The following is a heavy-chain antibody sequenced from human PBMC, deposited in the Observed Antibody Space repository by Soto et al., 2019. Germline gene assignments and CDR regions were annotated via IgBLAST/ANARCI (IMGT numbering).Heavy chain of an antibody. CDR2: MNPNSGNA. CDR1: GYTFTSDD. D-gene: IGHD1-26*01. V-gene: IGHV1-8*01. CDR3: ARGSGGIDY. Sequence: QVQLVQSGAEVKKPGASVKVSCRASGYTFTSDDINWERQATGHGLEWMGWMNPNSGNAVYAQKFQGRVTMTRNTSIRTAYMELSSLRSEDPAVYYCARGSGGIDYWVQGTRVTVSS. J-gene: IGHJ4*02.